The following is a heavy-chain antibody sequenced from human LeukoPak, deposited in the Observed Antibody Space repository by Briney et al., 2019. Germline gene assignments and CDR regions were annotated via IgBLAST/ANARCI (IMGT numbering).Heavy chain of an antibody. CDR1: GFTFSSYW. CDR3: ARGAVAGRRGDAFDI. Sequence: GGSLRLSCAASGFTFSSYWMSWVRQAPGKGLEWVANIKQGGSEKYYVDSVKGRFTISRDNAKNSLYLQMNSLRAEDTAVYYCARGAVAGRRGDAFDIWGQGTMVTVSS. CDR2: IKQGGSEK. J-gene: IGHJ3*02. V-gene: IGHV3-7*01. D-gene: IGHD6-19*01.